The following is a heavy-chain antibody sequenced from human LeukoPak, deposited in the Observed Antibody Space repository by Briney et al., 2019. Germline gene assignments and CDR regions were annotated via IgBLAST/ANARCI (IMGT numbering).Heavy chain of an antibody. J-gene: IGHJ4*02. CDR1: GYTFTSYD. Sequence: ASVTVSCKASGYTFTSYDINWVRQATGQGLEWMGWMNPNSGNTGYAQKFQGRVTMTRNTSISTAYMELSSLRSEDTAVYYCARVGGFRYGSGSSLGYWGQGTLVTVSS. D-gene: IGHD3-10*01. V-gene: IGHV1-8*01. CDR3: ARVGGFRYGSGSSLGY. CDR2: MNPNSGNT.